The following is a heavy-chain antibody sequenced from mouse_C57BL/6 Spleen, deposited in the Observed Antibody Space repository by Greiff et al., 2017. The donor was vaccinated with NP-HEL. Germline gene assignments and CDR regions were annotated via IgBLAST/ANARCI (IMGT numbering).Heavy chain of an antibody. Sequence: VKLLESGAELVRPGASVTLSCKASGYTFTDYEMHWVKQTPVHGLEWIGAIDPETGGTAYNQKFKGKAILTADKSSSTAYMELRSLTSEDSAVYYCTRGVFAYWGQGTLVTVSA. CDR3: TRGVFAY. V-gene: IGHV1-15*01. CDR2: IDPETGGT. J-gene: IGHJ3*01. CDR1: GYTFTDYE.